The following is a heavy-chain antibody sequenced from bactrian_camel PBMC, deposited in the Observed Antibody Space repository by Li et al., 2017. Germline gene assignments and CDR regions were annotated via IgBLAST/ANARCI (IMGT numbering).Heavy chain of an antibody. J-gene: IGHJ6*01. D-gene: IGHD2*01. V-gene: IGHV3S53*01. CDR1: VYTTGFRC. Sequence: HVQLVESGGGTVQHGGSLRLSCTSNVYTTGFRCMAWFRHGRGKQGEGVAVIDSDDTTSYAHSVKGRFTISQDNAKNTVYLQMNSLKPEDTAMYYCAAAHNPWYDCGFLLAEKGNSAFGNWGQGTQVTVS. CDR3: AAAHNPWYDCGFLLAEKGNSAFGN. CDR2: IDSDDTT.